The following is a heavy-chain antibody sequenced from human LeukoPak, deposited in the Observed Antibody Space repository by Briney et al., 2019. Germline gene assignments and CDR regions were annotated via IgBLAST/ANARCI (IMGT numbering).Heavy chain of an antibody. J-gene: IGHJ1*01. CDR1: GFTFSSYS. CDR3: ARDDILTGWALQH. Sequence: PGGSLRLSCAASGFTFSSYSMNWVRQAPGKGLEWVSSISSSSSYIYYADSVKGRFTISRDNAKSSLYLQMNSLRAEDTAVYYCARDDILTGWALQHWGQGTLVTVSS. V-gene: IGHV3-21*01. CDR2: ISSSSSYI. D-gene: IGHD3-9*01.